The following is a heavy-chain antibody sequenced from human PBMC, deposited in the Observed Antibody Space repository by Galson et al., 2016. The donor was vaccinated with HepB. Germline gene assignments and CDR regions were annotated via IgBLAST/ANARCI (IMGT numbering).Heavy chain of an antibody. CDR2: ISDDGTNQ. Sequence: SLRLSCAASGFIFSTYAMHWVRQTPGKGLEWVATISDDGTNQYYVDSVKGRFTISRDNSKNTLYLQMNSLRAEDTAVYYCARVATVTTFYYYYGMDVWGQGTTVTVSS. CDR1: GFIFSTYA. J-gene: IGHJ6*02. V-gene: IGHV3-30*04. CDR3: ARVATVTTFYYYYGMDV. D-gene: IGHD4-17*01.